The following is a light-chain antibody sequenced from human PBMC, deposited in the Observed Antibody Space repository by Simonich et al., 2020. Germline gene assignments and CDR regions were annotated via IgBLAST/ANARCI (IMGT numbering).Light chain of an antibody. CDR3: QQYYSTPYT. CDR2: WAS. Sequence: DIVMTQSPDSLAVSLGERATIICKSSQSVLYSSNNKNYLAWYQQKPGQPPKLLIYWASTRESGVPDRFSGSGSGTDFTLTISSLQAEDVAVYDCQQYYSTPYTFGQGTKLEIK. CDR1: QSVLYSSNNKNY. J-gene: IGKJ2*01. V-gene: IGKV4-1*01.